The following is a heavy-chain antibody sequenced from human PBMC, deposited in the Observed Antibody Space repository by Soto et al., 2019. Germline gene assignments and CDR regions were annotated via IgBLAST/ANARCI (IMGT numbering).Heavy chain of an antibody. J-gene: IGHJ4*02. V-gene: IGHV4-31*03. CDR1: GGSISSGGYY. D-gene: IGHD5-18*01. Sequence: PSETLSLTCPVSGGSISSGGYYWSWIRQHPGKGLEWIGYIYYSGSTYYNPSLKSRVTISVDTSKNQFSLKLSSVTAADTAVYYCARSGYSYGPNPLLYWGQGTLVTVS. CDR2: IYYSGST. CDR3: ARSGYSYGPNPLLY.